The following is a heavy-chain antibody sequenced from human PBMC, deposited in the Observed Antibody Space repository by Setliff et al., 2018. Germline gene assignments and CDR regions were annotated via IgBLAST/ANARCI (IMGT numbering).Heavy chain of an antibody. V-gene: IGHV4-39*07. CDR1: GGSISSGVYY. J-gene: IGHJ4*02. CDR2: IYHGGKT. CDR3: ARGGTYRYFDY. Sequence: PSETLSLTCTVSGGSISSGVYYWGWIRQPPGKGLEWIGRIYHGGKTYYNTSLESRLTISVDTSKNQFSLKLSSVTAADTAIYYCARGGTYRYFDYWGQGTLVTVSS.